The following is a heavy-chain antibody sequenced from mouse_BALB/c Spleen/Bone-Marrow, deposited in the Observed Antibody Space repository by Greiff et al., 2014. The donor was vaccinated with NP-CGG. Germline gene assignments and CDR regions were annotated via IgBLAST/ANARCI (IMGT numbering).Heavy chain of an antibody. D-gene: IGHD2-14*01. CDR1: GYTFTSYV. Sequence: EVQLQQSGPELVKPGASVKMSCKASGYTFTSYVMHWVKQKPGQGLEWIGYINPYNDGTKYNEKFKGMATLTSDRSSSAAYMELSSLTSEDSAVYYCAKGGNYRYDFDYWGQGTTLTVSS. CDR2: INPYNDGT. CDR3: AKGGNYRYDFDY. J-gene: IGHJ2*01. V-gene: IGHV1-14*01.